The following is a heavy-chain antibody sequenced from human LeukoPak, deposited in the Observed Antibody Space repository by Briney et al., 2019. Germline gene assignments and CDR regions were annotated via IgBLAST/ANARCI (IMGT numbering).Heavy chain of an antibody. J-gene: IGHJ3*02. V-gene: IGHV1-18*01. CDR3: ARTPLGSKHAFDI. CDR1: GYIFINDG. D-gene: IGHD7-27*01. CDR2: ISPKTGNK. Sequence: ASVKVSCKTSGYIFINDGISWVRQAPGQGLDWMGWISPKTGNKIYAQKFQARVTLTTDTSTSTAYMELRSLRSDDTPTYYCARTPLGSKHAFDIWGQGTMVTVSS.